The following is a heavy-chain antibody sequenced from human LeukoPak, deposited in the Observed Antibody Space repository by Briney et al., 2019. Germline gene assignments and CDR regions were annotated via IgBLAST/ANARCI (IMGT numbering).Heavy chain of an antibody. CDR1: GFIFSSYS. CDR3: AREVEAVDY. J-gene: IGHJ4*02. CDR2: ISSSSDVI. Sequence: GGSLRLSCAASGFIFSSYSMNWVRQAPGKGLEWISYISSSSDVIYYADSVRGRFTISRDNAKNSLYLQMNSLRAEDTAVYYCAREVEAVDYWGQGTLVTVSS. V-gene: IGHV3-48*04. D-gene: IGHD2-15*01.